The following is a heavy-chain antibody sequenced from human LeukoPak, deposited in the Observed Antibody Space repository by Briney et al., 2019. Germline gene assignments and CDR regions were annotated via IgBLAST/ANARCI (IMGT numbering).Heavy chain of an antibody. CDR3: ARDSDTAMVTVDY. CDR2: ISSSGSTI. Sequence: PGGSLRLSCAASGFTFSSYAMSWVRQAPGKGLEWVSYISSSGSTIYYADSVKGRFTISRDNAKNSLYLQMNSLRAEDTAVYYCARDSDTAMVTVDYWGQGTLVTVSS. CDR1: GFTFSSYA. V-gene: IGHV3-48*04. J-gene: IGHJ4*02. D-gene: IGHD5-18*01.